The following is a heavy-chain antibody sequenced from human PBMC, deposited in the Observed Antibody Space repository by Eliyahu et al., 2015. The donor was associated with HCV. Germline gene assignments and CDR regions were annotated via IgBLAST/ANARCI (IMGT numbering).Heavy chain of an antibody. Sequence: EVQLVESGGGLVQPGRSLRLSXAASGFXFDDYAMHWVRQAPGKGLEWVSGXXWNSGSIGYADSVKGRFTISRDNAKNSLYLQMNSLRAEDTALYYCAKDSSDYYGSGSYEGVHYWGQGTLVTVSS. CDR3: AKDSSDYYGSGSYEGVHY. CDR1: GFXFDDYA. J-gene: IGHJ4*02. D-gene: IGHD3-10*01. CDR2: XXWNSGSI. V-gene: IGHV3-9*01.